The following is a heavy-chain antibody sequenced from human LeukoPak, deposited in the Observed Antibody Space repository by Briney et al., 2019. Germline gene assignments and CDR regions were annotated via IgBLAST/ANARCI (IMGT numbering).Heavy chain of an antibody. D-gene: IGHD3-9*01. CDR1: GFTFSSYA. CDR2: ISYDGSNK. J-gene: IGHJ6*02. CDR3: ASAPPGDILTGTYYYYGMDV. V-gene: IGHV3-30*14. Sequence: GGSLRLSCAASGFTFSSYAMHWVRQAPGKGLEWVAVISYDGSNKYYADSVKGRLTISRDNSKNTLYLQMNSLRAEDTAVYYCASAPPGDILTGTYYYYGMDVWGQGTTVTVSS.